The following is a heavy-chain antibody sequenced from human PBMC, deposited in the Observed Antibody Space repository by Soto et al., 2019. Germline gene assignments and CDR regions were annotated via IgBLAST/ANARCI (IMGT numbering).Heavy chain of an antibody. CDR1: GYTFTGYY. V-gene: IGHV1-2*02. D-gene: IGHD3-9*01. J-gene: IGHJ4*02. Sequence: QVQLVQSGADVRKAGASVKVSCKASGYTFTGYYIHWVRQAPGQGLEWMGWINPDSGGANYVQKFQGRVTMTRDTSINTAHMELSRLTSDDTAVYYCARDLRAIFDSFDSWGQGTLFTVSS. CDR2: INPDSGGA. CDR3: ARDLRAIFDSFDS.